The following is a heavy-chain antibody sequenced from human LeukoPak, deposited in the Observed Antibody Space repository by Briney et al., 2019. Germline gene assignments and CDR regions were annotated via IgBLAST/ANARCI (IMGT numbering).Heavy chain of an antibody. CDR3: ARVVVVTANPDI. Sequence: PSETLSLTCAVYGGSFSGYYWSWIGQPPGKGLEWIGEINHSGSTNYNPSLKSRVTISVDTSKNQFSLKLSSVTAADTAVYYCARVVVVTANPDIWGQGTMVTVSS. CDR2: INHSGST. V-gene: IGHV4-34*01. D-gene: IGHD2-21*02. CDR1: GGSFSGYY. J-gene: IGHJ3*02.